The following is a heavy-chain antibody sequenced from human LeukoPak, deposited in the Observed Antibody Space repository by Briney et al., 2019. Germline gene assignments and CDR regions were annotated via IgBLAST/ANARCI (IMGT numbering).Heavy chain of an antibody. CDR3: ARHRGWSPIPFDY. CDR2: IYSSDTYT. Sequence: REDPLKISCKGSGYSFTTYWISWVRQMPGKGLEWMGRIYSSDTYTNSCPSFQGHVTISADTSISSAYLQWSSLKASDTAMYYCARHRGWSPIPFDYWGQGTLGT. V-gene: IGHV5-10-1*01. CDR1: GYSFTTYW. J-gene: IGHJ4*02. D-gene: IGHD2-15*01.